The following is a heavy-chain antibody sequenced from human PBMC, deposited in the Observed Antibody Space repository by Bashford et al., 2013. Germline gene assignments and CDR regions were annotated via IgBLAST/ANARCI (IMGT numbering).Heavy chain of an antibody. J-gene: IGHJ3*02. CDR1: VAPSAVVTG. D-gene: IGHD6-19*01. V-gene: IGHV4-4*02. CDR2: VYHSGST. CDR3: ARLYVAGTDFGAFDI. Sequence: SETLSLTCAVSVAPSAVVTGGVGSARPPGKGAGVGLGKVYHSGSTNYNPSLKSRVTISVDTSKNQFSLKLSSVTAADTAVYYCARLYVAGTDFGAFDIWGQGTMVTVSS.